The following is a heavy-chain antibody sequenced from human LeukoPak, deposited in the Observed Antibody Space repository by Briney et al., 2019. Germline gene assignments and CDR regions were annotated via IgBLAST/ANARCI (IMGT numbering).Heavy chain of an antibody. CDR3: ARCYFDSSGYRWNYFDY. Sequence: GASVKVSCKASGYTFTSYYMHWVRQAPGQGLEWMGIINPSGGSTSYAQKFQGRVTMTRDMSTSTVYMELSSLKASDTAMYYCARCYFDSSGYRWNYFDYWGQGTLVTVSS. J-gene: IGHJ4*02. CDR2: INPSGGST. D-gene: IGHD3-22*01. CDR1: GYTFTSYY. V-gene: IGHV1-46*01.